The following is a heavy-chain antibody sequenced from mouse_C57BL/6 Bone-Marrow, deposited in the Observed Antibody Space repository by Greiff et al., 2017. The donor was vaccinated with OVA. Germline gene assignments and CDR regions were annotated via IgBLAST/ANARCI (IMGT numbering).Heavy chain of an antibody. Sequence: EVKVVESGGGLVKPGGSLKLSCAASGFTFSDYGMHWVRQAPEKGLEWVAYISSGSSTIYYADTVKGRFTISRDNAKNTLFLQMTSLRSEDTVMYYCARPYYGNFDYWGQGTTLTVSS. CDR3: ARPYYGNFDY. J-gene: IGHJ2*01. V-gene: IGHV5-17*01. CDR2: ISSGSSTI. CDR1: GFTFSDYG. D-gene: IGHD2-10*01.